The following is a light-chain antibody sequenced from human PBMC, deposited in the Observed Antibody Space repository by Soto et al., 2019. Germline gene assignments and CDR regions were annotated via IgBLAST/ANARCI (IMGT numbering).Light chain of an antibody. CDR1: QSVSSSY. CDR2: GAS. CDR3: QQYGSSPFT. J-gene: IGKJ3*01. V-gene: IGKV3-20*01. Sequence: EIVLPQSPGTLSLSPGERATLSCRASQSVSSSYVAWYQQKPGQAPRLLIYGASSRATGIPDRFSGSGSGTNFTLTISRLEPEDFAVYYCQQYGSSPFTFRRGTKVYIK.